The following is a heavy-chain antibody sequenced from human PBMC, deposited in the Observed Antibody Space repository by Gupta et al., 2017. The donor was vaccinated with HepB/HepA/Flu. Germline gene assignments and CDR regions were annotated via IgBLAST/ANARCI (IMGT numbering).Heavy chain of an antibody. J-gene: IGHJ5*02. CDR2: ISSSSSYI. CDR1: GFTFSSYS. D-gene: IGHD1-7*01. CDR3: ARDGRTTGTGTTWFDP. Sequence: EVQLVESGGGLVKPGGSLRLSCAASGFTFSSYSMNWVRQAPGKGLEWVSAISSSSSYIYYADSGKGRFTISRDNDKNARDLQMNSLRAEETAVYYCARDGRTTGTGTTWFDPGGQGTLVTVSS. V-gene: IGHV3-21*01.